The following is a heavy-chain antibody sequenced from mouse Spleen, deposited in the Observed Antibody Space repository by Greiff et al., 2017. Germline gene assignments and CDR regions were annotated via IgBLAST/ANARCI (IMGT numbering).Heavy chain of an antibody. V-gene: IGHV5-12-1*01. D-gene: IGHD1-1*01. CDR1: GFTFSSYY. CDR2: ISSGGGST. J-gene: IGHJ2*01. CDR3: ARDYYGDY. Sequence: EVQGVESGGGLVKLGGSLKLSCAASGFTFSSYYMSWVRQTPEKRLEWVATISSGGGSTYYPDSVKGRFTISRDNAKNTLYLQMSSLNSEDTAVYYCARDYYGDYWGQGTTLTVSS.